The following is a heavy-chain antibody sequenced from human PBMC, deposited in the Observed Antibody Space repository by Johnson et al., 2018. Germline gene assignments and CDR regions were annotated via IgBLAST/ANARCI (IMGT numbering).Heavy chain of an antibody. CDR3: AIVAYDFWSGWDAFDI. D-gene: IGHD3-3*01. Sequence: QVQLVQAGDEVKKAGSSVEVSCQASGGTFSNYAVSWVRQAPGQGLEWMGGFIPISASANDSQKFQGRVTITADESTSTVYMELTSLRSEEPAGYYSAIVAYDFWSGWDAFDIWGQGTLVTVSS. CDR2: FIPISASA. CDR1: GGTFSNYA. J-gene: IGHJ3*02. V-gene: IGHV1-69*12.